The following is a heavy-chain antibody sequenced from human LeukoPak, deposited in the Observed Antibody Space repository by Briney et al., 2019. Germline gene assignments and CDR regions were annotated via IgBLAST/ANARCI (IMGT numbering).Heavy chain of an antibody. V-gene: IGHV4-30-2*01. Sequence: PSQTLSLTCAVSGGSISSGGYSWSWIRQPPGKGLEWIGYIYHSGSTYYNPSLKSRVTISVDRSKNQFSLKLSSVTAADTAVYYCASHDNAYCGGDCPFDYWGQGTLVTVSS. D-gene: IGHD2-21*02. J-gene: IGHJ4*02. CDR3: ASHDNAYCGGDCPFDY. CDR2: IYHSGST. CDR1: GGSISSGGYS.